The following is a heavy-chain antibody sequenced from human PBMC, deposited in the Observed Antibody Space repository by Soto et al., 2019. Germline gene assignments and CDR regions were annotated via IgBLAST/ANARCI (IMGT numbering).Heavy chain of an antibody. CDR1: GGSISSGGYY. CDR2: IYYSGST. CDR3: ASGVTLSNWFDP. J-gene: IGHJ5*02. Sequence: QVQLQESGPGLVKPSQTLSLTCTVSGGSISSGGYYWSWIRQHPGKGLEWIGYIYYSGSTYYNPSLQSGFTISVDPSKNQFSLKLSSVTAADTAVYYCASGVTLSNWFDPWGQGTLVTVSS. D-gene: IGHD2-21*02. V-gene: IGHV4-31*03.